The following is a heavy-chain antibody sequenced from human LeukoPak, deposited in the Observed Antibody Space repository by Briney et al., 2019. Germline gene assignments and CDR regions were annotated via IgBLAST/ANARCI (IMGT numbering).Heavy chain of an antibody. J-gene: IGHJ6*04. D-gene: IGHD3-10*02. CDR1: GFTFNSYG. CDR2: ISSSGNTI. CDR3: AELGITMIGGV. Sequence: GGSLRLSCAASGFTFNSYGMNWVRQAPGKGLEWVSYISSSGNTIYYADSVKGRFTISRDNAKNSLYLQMNSLRAEDTAVYYCAELGITMIGGVWGKGTTVTISS. V-gene: IGHV3-48*04.